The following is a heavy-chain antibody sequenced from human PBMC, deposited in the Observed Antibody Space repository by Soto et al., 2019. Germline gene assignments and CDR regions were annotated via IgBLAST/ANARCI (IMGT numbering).Heavy chain of an antibody. D-gene: IGHD3-10*01. CDR3: AKDGGGVWFGEFTYFDY. CDR1: GFTFSSYG. J-gene: IGHJ4*02. CDR2: ISYDGSNK. V-gene: IGHV3-30*18. Sequence: GGSLRLSCAASGFTFSSYGMHWVRQAPGKGLEWVAVISYDGSNKYYADSVKGRFTISRDNSKNTLYLQMNSLRAEDTAVYYCAKDGGGVWFGEFTYFDYWGQGTLVTVSS.